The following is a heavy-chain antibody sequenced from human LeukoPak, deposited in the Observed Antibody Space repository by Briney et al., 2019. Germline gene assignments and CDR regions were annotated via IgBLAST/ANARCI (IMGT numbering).Heavy chain of an antibody. CDR1: GYSVSSGYY. D-gene: IGHD3-16*01. V-gene: IGHV4-38-2*02. Sequence: SETLSLTCTVSGYSVSSGYYWGWIRQPPGKGLEWIASIYHSGDTYYNPSLRSRVTISVDTSKNQFSLKLSSVTAADTAVYYCARFLGVNSSVYYYYYYMDVWGKGTTVTVSS. CDR2: IYHSGDT. CDR3: ARFLGVNSSVYYYYYYMDV. J-gene: IGHJ6*03.